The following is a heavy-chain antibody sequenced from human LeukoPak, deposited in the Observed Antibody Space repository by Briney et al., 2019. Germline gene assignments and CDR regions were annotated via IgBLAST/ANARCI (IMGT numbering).Heavy chain of an antibody. J-gene: IGHJ3*02. D-gene: IGHD3-9*01. V-gene: IGHV5-51*01. CDR2: IYPGDSDT. CDR3: ARRSTDILTGYYRPADDAFDI. Sequence: GESLKISCKGSGYSFTSYWVGWVRQMPGKGLEWMGIIYPGDSDTRYSPSFQGQVTISADKSISTAYLQWSSLKASDTAMYYCARRSTDILTGYYRPADDAFDIWGQGTMVTVSS. CDR1: GYSFTSYW.